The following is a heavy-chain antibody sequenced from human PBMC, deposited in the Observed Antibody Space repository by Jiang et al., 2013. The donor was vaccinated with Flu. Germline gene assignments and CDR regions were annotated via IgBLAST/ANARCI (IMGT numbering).Heavy chain of an antibody. D-gene: IGHD2/OR15-2a*01. CDR1: GYTFSNFW. Sequence: GAEVKKPGESLKISCQGSGYTFSNFWIAWVRQMPGKGLEWMGIIYPGDSDTQYSPSFQGQVIISADKSNNTVDLQWSGLKASDTAVYYCARGRLGNLLFYFDSWGQGTPVTVSP. CDR2: IYPGDSDT. J-gene: IGHJ4*02. CDR3: ARGRLGNLLFYFDS. V-gene: IGHV5-51*01.